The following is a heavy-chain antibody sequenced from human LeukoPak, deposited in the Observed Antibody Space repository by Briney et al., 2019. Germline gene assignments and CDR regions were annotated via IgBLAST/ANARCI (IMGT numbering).Heavy chain of an antibody. Sequence: GASVTVSCKASGYTFTSYYMHWVRQAPGQGLEWMGIINPSGGSTSYAQKFQGRVTMTRDTSTSTVYMELSSLRSEDTAVYYCARSLRADYDFWSGYYYWGQGTLVTVSS. CDR1: GYTFTSYY. CDR2: INPSGGST. V-gene: IGHV1-46*01. CDR3: ARSLRADYDFWSGYYY. J-gene: IGHJ4*02. D-gene: IGHD3-3*01.